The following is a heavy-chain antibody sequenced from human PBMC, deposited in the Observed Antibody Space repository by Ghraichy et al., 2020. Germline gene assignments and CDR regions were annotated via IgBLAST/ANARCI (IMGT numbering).Heavy chain of an antibody. V-gene: IGHV3-7*01. CDR1: SFRLSCCF. CDR3: ARGAANLDY. J-gene: IGHJ4*02. CDR2: IKQDGSEK. D-gene: IGHD2-15*01. Sequence: GGSLRLSSAASSFRLSCCFMFLARLASGNGLEWVANIKQDGSEKNYVDSVKGRFTISRDNAKRSAYLQMNSLRAEDTAVYYCARGAANLDYWGQGTLVTVSS.